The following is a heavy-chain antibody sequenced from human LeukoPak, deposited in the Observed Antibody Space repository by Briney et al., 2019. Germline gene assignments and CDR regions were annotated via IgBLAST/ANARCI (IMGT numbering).Heavy chain of an antibody. CDR1: GYTFISYY. J-gene: IGHJ4*02. Sequence: ASVKVSCKASGYTFISYYMHWVRQAPGQGLEWMGIINPSGGSTTYAQKFQGRVTMTRDTSTSTVYMELSSLRSEDTAVYYCAREYDEDIGFDYWGRGTLVTVSS. V-gene: IGHV1-46*01. CDR2: INPSGGST. D-gene: IGHD3-16*01. CDR3: AREYDEDIGFDY.